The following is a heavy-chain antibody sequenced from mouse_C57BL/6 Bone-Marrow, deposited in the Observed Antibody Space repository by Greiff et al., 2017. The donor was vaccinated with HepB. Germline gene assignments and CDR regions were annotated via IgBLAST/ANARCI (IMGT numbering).Heavy chain of an antibody. CDR3: AREDGGYFDV. CDR1: GFNIKDYY. CDR2: IDPEDGDT. J-gene: IGHJ1*03. Sequence: EVQLQQSGAELVKPGASVKLSCTASGFNIKDYYMHWVKQRTEQGLEWIGRIDPEDGDTKYAPKFQGKATITADTSSNTAYMQLSSLTSEDTAVYYCAREDGGYFDVWGTGTTVTVSA. V-gene: IGHV14-2*01.